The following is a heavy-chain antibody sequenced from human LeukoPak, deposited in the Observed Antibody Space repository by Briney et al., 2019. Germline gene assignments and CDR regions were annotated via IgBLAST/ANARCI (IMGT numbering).Heavy chain of an antibody. V-gene: IGHV4-31*03. D-gene: IGHD3-10*01. J-gene: IGHJ5*02. CDR2: IYYSGST. Sequence: ASETLSLTCTVSGGSISSGGYYWSWIRQHPGKGLEWIGYIYYSGSTYYNPSLKSRVTISVDTSKNQFSLELSSVTAADTAVYYCARDAMVRGVIDPWGQGTLVTVSS. CDR3: ARDAMVRGVIDP. CDR1: GGSISSGGYY.